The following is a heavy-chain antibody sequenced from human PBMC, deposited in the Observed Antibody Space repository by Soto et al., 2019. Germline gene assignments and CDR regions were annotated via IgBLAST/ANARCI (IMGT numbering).Heavy chain of an antibody. D-gene: IGHD1-7*01. CDR1: GFTSSNYW. Sequence: GGSLRLSCAASGFTSSNYWMSWVRQAPGKGLEWVANIKQDGSEKYYVDSVKGRFTISRDNAKNSLYLQMNSLRVEDTAVYYCSTDGLNYGSFDYWGQGTLVTVYS. V-gene: IGHV3-7*01. CDR3: STDGLNYGSFDY. CDR2: IKQDGSEK. J-gene: IGHJ4*02.